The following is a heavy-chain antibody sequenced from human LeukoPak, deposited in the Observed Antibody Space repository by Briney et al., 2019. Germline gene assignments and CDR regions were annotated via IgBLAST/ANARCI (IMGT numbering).Heavy chain of an antibody. CDR2: ISGSGGST. D-gene: IGHD1-1*01. J-gene: IGHJ6*02. CDR3: AGGTGMDV. CDR1: GFTFSSYA. Sequence: GGSLRLSCAAAGFTFSSYAMSWVRQAPGKGLEWVSAISGSGGSTYYADSVKGRFTISRDNAKNSLYLQMNSLGADDTAGYYCAGGTGMDVWGQGTTVTVSS. V-gene: IGHV3-23*01.